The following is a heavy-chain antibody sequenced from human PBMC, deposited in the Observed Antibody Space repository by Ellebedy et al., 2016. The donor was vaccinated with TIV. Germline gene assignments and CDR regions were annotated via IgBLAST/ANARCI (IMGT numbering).Heavy chain of an antibody. CDR1: GLTVRRNY. J-gene: IGHJ4*02. CDR3: TRDRWNHGQY. V-gene: IGHV3-53*01. Sequence: GESLKISCAVSGLTVRRNYMSWVRQAPGKGLEWVSVLYSGGDTYYAESVKGRFTLSRDNSKNTLYLQMNSRRAEDTAVYYGTRDRWNHGQYWGQGTLVTVSS. CDR2: LYSGGDT. D-gene: IGHD1-14*01.